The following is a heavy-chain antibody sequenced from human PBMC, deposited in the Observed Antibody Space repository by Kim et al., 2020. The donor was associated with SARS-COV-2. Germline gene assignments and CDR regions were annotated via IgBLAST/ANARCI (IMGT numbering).Heavy chain of an antibody. CDR1: GDNFITW. CDR3: ARRGGGGYMEDWFDS. CDR2: IDVSDSYT. D-gene: IGHD1-26*01. Sequence: GESLKISCKGSGDNFITWISWVRQMPGKGLEWMGRIDVSDSYTNYNPSFQGHVTISADKSISAAYLHFNSLKASDSAIYYCARRGGGGYMEDWFDSWGQGTLVTVSS. J-gene: IGHJ5*01. V-gene: IGHV5-10-1*01.